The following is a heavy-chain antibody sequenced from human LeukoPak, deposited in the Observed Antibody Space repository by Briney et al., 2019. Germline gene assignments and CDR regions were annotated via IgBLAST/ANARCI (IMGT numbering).Heavy chain of an antibody. Sequence: GGSLRLSCAASGFTFSSYSMNWVRQAPGKGLEWVSGLSASGGITYYADSVKGRFTISRDNSKNNLYLQMNSLRAEDTAVYYCAKTSGATPYYYYMDVWGKGDTVTVSS. CDR3: AKTSGATPYYYYMDV. V-gene: IGHV3-23*01. D-gene: IGHD3-10*01. CDR2: LSASGGIT. J-gene: IGHJ6*03. CDR1: GFTFSSYS.